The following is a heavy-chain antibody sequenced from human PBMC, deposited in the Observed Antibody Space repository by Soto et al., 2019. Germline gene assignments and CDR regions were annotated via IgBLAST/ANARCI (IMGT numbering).Heavy chain of an antibody. CDR1: GFTFSSAW. J-gene: IGHJ1*01. CDR3: TTSLGSENYSRDRY. Sequence: EVQLVESGGGLVKPGGSLRLSCAASGFTFSSAWLNWVRQTPGKGLEWVGRIKRRADGGTTDYAAPAKGRFTIARDDSANTLYLQMNSLNSEDTALYYCTTSLGSENYSRDRYWGQGTLVPVSS. D-gene: IGHD3-10*01. V-gene: IGHV3-15*07. CDR2: IKRRADGGTT.